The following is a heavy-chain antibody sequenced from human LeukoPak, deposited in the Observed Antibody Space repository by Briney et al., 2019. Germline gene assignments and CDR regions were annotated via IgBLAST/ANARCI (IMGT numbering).Heavy chain of an antibody. J-gene: IGHJ2*01. CDR1: GYTFTSYD. CDR2: MNPNSGNT. CDR3: ARKSSRGGFNGYDFWYFDL. Sequence: ASVKVSCKASGYTFTSYDINWVRQATGQGLEWMGWMNPNSGNTGYAQKFQGRVTMTRNTSISTAYMELSSLRSEDTAVYYCARKSSRGGFNGYDFWYFDLWGRGTLVTVSS. V-gene: IGHV1-8*01. D-gene: IGHD5-12*01.